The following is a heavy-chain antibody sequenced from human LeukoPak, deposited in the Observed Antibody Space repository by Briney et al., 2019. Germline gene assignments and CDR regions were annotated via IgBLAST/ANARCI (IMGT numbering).Heavy chain of an antibody. Sequence: GGSLRLSCAASGFIFNSYAMHWVRQAPGRGLEYVSAITSSGNNLFYADSVKGRFTISRDNSKNTLYLQMGSLRAEDTAVYYCAKDSPSIAARPAPEFDYWGQGTLVTVSS. J-gene: IGHJ4*02. V-gene: IGHV3-64*02. CDR1: GFIFNSYA. CDR2: ITSSGNNL. D-gene: IGHD6-6*01. CDR3: AKDSPSIAARPAPEFDY.